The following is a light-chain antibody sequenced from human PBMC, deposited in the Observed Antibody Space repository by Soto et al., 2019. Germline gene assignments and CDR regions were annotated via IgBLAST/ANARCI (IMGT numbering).Light chain of an antibody. J-gene: IGKJ5*01. Sequence: EIVLTQSPGTLSLSPGERATLSCRASQSVSSNYLAWYQQKPGQAPRLLIYAASRRATGIPDRFSGSGSGTDFTLTITRLEPEDFAVYYCLQYGSSPHTFGQGTRLEIK. CDR1: QSVSSNY. V-gene: IGKV3-20*01. CDR2: AAS. CDR3: LQYGSSPHT.